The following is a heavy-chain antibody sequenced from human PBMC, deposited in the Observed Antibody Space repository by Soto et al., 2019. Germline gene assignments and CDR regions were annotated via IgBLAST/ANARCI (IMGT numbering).Heavy chain of an antibody. V-gene: IGHV3-23*01. D-gene: IGHD6-19*01. CDR3: AKGGQAISGWYAKGANYNWFDP. CDR1: GFTFSSYA. Sequence: GGSLRLSCATSGFTFSSYAMSWVRQAPGKGLEWVSAISGSGGSTYYADSVKGRFTISRDNSKNTLYLQMNSLRAEDTAVYYCAKGGQAISGWYAKGANYNWFDPWGQGTLVTVSS. J-gene: IGHJ5*02. CDR2: ISGSGGST.